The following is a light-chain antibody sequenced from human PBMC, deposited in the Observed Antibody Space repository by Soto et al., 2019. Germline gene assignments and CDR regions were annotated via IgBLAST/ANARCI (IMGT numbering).Light chain of an antibody. CDR1: SSDVGGYNY. V-gene: IGLV2-14*01. CDR2: DVS. J-gene: IGLJ1*01. Sequence: QSVLTQPASVSGSPGQSITISYTGTSSDVGGYNYVSWYQQHPGKAPKLMIYDVSNRPSGVSNRFSGSKSGNTASLTISGLQAEDGADYYCSSYTSSSKGVFGTGTKVTVL. CDR3: SSYTSSSKGV.